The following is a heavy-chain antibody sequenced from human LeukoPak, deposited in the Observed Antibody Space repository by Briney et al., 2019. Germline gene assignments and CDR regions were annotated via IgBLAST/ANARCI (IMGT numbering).Heavy chain of an antibody. CDR1: GFTFSSYW. CDR2: IKQDGSEK. Sequence: GGSLRLSCAASGFTFSSYWMSWVRQAPRKGLEWVANIKQDGSEKYYVDSVKGRFTISRDNAKNSLYLQMNSLRAEDTAVYYCAREYYYDSSGYYYGPFYYYYMDVWGKGTTVTVSS. CDR3: AREYYYDSSGYYYGPFYYYYMDV. D-gene: IGHD3-22*01. J-gene: IGHJ6*03. V-gene: IGHV3-7*01.